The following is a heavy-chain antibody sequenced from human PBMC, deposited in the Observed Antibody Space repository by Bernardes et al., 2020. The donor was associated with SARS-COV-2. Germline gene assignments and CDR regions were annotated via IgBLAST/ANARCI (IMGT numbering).Heavy chain of an antibody. D-gene: IGHD2-2*01. CDR3: ARDDCSSTSCNWFDP. J-gene: IGHJ5*02. Sequence: GGSLRLSCAASGFTFSSYWMSWVRQAPGKGLEWVANIKQDGSEKYSVDSVKGRFTISRDNAKNSLYLQMNSLRAEDTAVYYCARDDCSSTSCNWFDPWGQGTLVTVSS. V-gene: IGHV3-7*01. CDR1: GFTFSSYW. CDR2: IKQDGSEK.